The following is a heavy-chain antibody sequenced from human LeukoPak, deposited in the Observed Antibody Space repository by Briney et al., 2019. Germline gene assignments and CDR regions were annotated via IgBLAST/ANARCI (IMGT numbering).Heavy chain of an antibody. V-gene: IGHV4-31*03. CDR3: ARAYLDYDSLAFDI. D-gene: IGHD3-22*01. J-gene: IGHJ3*02. CDR2: IYYSGST. Sequence: SQTLSLTCTVSGGSISSGGYYWSWIRQHPGKGLEWIGYIYYSGSTNYNPSLKSRVTISVDTSKNQFSLKLSSVTAADTAVYYCARAYLDYDSLAFDIWGQGTMVTVSS. CDR1: GGSISSGGYY.